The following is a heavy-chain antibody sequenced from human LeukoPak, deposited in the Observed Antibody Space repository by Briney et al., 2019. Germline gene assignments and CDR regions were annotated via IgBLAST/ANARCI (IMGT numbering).Heavy chain of an antibody. J-gene: IGHJ4*02. D-gene: IGHD5-12*01. CDR1: GFTFSSYG. CDR3: AKDRDVWWLRGGPDY. CDR2: ISYDGSNK. Sequence: PGGSLRLSRAASGFTFSSYGMHWVRQAPGKGLEWVAVISYDGSNKYYADSVKGRFTISRDNSKNTLYLQMNSLRAEDTAVYYCAKDRDVWWLRGGPDYWGQGTLVTVSS. V-gene: IGHV3-30*18.